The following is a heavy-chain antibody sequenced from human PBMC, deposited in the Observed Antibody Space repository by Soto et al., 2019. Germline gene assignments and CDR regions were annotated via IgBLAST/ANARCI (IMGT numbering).Heavy chain of an antibody. V-gene: IGHV4-61*03. D-gene: IGHD3-22*01. J-gene: IGHJ5*02. CDR1: GGSLSRSAYC. CDR3: ARSWYYYDASQGQNWFAP. CDR2: IYHSVTT. Sequence: SETLALTCAVFGGSLSRSAYCWSWIRQPPGMGLEWIRNIYHSVTTSYNPSLTSRAPISLDTSKNHFSVTLSSVIAADTAVYFCARSWYYYDASQGQNWFAPRGQGVLVTVSS.